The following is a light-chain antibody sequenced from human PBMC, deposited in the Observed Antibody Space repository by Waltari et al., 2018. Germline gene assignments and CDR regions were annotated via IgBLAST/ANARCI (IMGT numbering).Light chain of an antibody. CDR1: SRDVGGYNY. J-gene: IGLJ1*01. V-gene: IGLV2-14*03. CDR3: SSYTSSSTPYV. CDR2: YVS. Sequence: QSALTQPASVSGSPGQSITISCTGTSRDVGGYNYVSWYQQHPGKAPKLMIYYVSTRPSGVSNRFSGSKSGNTVSLTISGLQAEDEADYYCSSYTSSSTPYVFGTGTKVTVL.